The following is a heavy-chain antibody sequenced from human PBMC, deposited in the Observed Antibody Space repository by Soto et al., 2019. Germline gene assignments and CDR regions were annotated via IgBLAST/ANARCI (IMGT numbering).Heavy chain of an antibody. CDR3: ARVASNGYSYFDF. V-gene: IGHV3-72*01. Sequence: GVSLRLSCAASGFTFSDHYMDWVRQAPGKGLEWVGRSRNKANSYTTEYAASVKGRFTISREDSTNSLYLEMNSLKTEDTAVYSRARVASNGYSYFDFWGQGALVTVSS. CDR2: SRNKANSYTT. J-gene: IGHJ4*02. D-gene: IGHD6-19*01. CDR1: GFTFSDHY.